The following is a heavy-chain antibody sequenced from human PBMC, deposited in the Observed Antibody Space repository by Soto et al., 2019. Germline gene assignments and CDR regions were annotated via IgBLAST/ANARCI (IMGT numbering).Heavy chain of an antibody. CDR3: ARDLEDGYNLGWFDP. CDR2: IYYSGNS. Sequence: PSETLSLTCTVSGGSISSYYWSWIRQPPGKGLEWIGYIYYSGNSNYNPSLKSRVTISVDTSKNQFSLKLSSVTAADTAMYYCARDLEDGYNLGWFDPWGQGXLVTVSS. V-gene: IGHV4-59*01. CDR1: GGSISSYY. D-gene: IGHD5-12*01. J-gene: IGHJ5*02.